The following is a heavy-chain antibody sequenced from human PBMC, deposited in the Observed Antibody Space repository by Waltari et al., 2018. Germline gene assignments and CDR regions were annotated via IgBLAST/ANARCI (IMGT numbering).Heavy chain of an antibody. D-gene: IGHD2-2*02. CDR1: GGAISSSSYY. CDR2: IHYSGST. J-gene: IGHJ5*02. CDR3: ARDTRYCSSTSCYTSWFDP. Sequence: QLQLQESGPGLLKPSETLSLTCTVSGGAISSSSYYWGWIRQPPGKGLEWIGSIHYSGSTYYNPSLKSRVTISVDTSKNQFSLKLSSVTAADTAVYYCARDTRYCSSTSCYTSWFDPWGQGTLVTVSS. V-gene: IGHV4-39*07.